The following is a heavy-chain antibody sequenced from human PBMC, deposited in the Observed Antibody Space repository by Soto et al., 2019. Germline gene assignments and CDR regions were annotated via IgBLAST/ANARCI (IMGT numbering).Heavy chain of an antibody. CDR2: INPNRGGA. J-gene: IGHJ4*02. D-gene: IGHD6-13*01. CDR3: AGDPYSSSGTEGY. Sequence: GASVKGSWKASGYSFTDYYMHSGRQSAGQGLQWMAWINPNRGGANYAQNFQGRVNMTRDASISTAYMELSSLRSDDTAVYYCAGDPYSSSGTEGYWGQGTLVTVSS. V-gene: IGHV1-2*02. CDR1: GYSFTDYY.